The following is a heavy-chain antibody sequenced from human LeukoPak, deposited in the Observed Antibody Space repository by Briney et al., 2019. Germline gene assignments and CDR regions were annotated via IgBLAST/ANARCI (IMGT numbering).Heavy chain of an antibody. D-gene: IGHD5-12*01. CDR1: GFTFDDHA. CDR3: AKDRDPGSGYDSRGFDY. V-gene: IGHV3-9*03. CDR2: ISWNGGSI. Sequence: GGSLRLSCAASGFTFDDHAMHWVRQAPGKGLQWVSGISWNGGSIGYADSVKGRFTISRDNSKNSLYLQMNSLRAEDMALYYCAKDRDPGSGYDSRGFDYWGQGTLVTVSS. J-gene: IGHJ4*02.